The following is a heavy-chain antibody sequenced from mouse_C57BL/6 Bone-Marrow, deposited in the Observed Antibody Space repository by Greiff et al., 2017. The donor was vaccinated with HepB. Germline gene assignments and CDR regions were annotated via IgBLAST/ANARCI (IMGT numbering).Heavy chain of an antibody. Sequence: VQLQQSGAELVKPGASVKISCKASGYTFTDYYINWVKQRPGQGLEWIGKIGPGSGSTYYNEKFKGKATLTADKSSSTAYMQLSSLTSEDSAVYFCAIWGITTVEDWYFDVWGTGTTVTVSS. CDR1: GYTFTDYY. V-gene: IGHV1-77*01. CDR3: AIWGITTVEDWYFDV. D-gene: IGHD1-1*01. J-gene: IGHJ1*03. CDR2: IGPGSGST.